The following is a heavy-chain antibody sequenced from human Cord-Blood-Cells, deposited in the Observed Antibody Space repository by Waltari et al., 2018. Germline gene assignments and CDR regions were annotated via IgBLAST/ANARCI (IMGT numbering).Heavy chain of an antibody. CDR2: IYYSGST. CDR3: ARIAAAGTLPFDY. CDR1: GGSISSHY. J-gene: IGHJ4*02. Sequence: QVQLQESGPGLVKPSETLSLTCTVSGGSISSHYWSWIRQPPGKGLEWIGYIYYSGSTNYNPSLKSRVTISVDTSKNQFSLKLSSVTAADTAVYYCARIAAAGTLPFDYWGQGTLVTVSS. V-gene: IGHV4-59*11. D-gene: IGHD6-13*01.